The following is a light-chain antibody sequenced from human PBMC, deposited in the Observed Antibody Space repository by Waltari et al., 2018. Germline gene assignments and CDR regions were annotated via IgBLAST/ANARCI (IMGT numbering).Light chain of an antibody. CDR3: QQYYSYPPWT. V-gene: IGKV1-8*01. CDR1: PGISSY. Sequence: AVRMTQSPSPLSASTCASVTITCRASPGISSYLAWYQQKPGKAPKLLIYAASTLQSGVTSRFSGSGSGTDFTLTISCLQSEDFATYYCQQYYSYPPWTFGQGTKVEIK. CDR2: AAS. J-gene: IGKJ1*01.